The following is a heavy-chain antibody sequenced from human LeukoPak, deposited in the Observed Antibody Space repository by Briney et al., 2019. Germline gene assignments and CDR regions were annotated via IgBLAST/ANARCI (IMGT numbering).Heavy chain of an antibody. D-gene: IGHD3-16*01. Sequence: SETLSLTCTVSGYSISSGYNWGWFRQPPGKGLEWIGDIHHSGSTNYTPSLRSRVTMSADTSKNQFSLKLSSVTAADTALYYCARRVRAGDLDWFDPWGQGTLVTVS. J-gene: IGHJ5*02. V-gene: IGHV4-38-2*02. CDR1: GYSISSGYN. CDR2: IHHSGST. CDR3: ARRVRAGDLDWFDP.